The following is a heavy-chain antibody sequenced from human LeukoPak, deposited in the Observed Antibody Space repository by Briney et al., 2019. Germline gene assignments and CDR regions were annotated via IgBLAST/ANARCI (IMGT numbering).Heavy chain of an antibody. Sequence: SQTLSLTRTVSGGSISSGSYYWSWIRQPAGKGLEWIGRIYYSGSTNYNPSLKSRVTISVDTSKNQFSLKLSSVTAADTAVYYCARSDVYYDFWSGYYPPENAFDIWGQGTMVTVSS. CDR3: ARSDVYYDFWSGYYPPENAFDI. CDR1: GGSISSGSYY. D-gene: IGHD3-3*01. J-gene: IGHJ3*02. V-gene: IGHV4-61*02. CDR2: IYYSGST.